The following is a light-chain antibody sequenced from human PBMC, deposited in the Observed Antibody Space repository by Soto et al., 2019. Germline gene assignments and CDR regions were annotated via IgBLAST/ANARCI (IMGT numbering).Light chain of an antibody. J-gene: IGLJ2*01. CDR3: CSYAGGPVV. CDR2: EGS. V-gene: IGLV2-23*01. Sequence: QSVLTQPASVSGSPGQSITISCTGTSSDVGSYNLVSWYQQHPGKAPKLMIYEGSKRPSGVSNRFSGSKSGNTASLTISGLQAEDEADYYCCSYAGGPVVFGGGTKLTVL. CDR1: SSDVGSYNL.